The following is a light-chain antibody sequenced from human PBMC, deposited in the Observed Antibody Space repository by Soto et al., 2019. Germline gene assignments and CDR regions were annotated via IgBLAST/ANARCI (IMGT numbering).Light chain of an antibody. CDR1: QSITTF. V-gene: IGKV1-39*01. J-gene: IGKJ1*01. CDR2: ATS. Sequence: DIQMTQSRSALSASLVEMVTITCLASQSITTFLNWYQQKPGKAPNLLIYATSSLQSGVPSRFSGSGFETEFTLTINSLQPDDFATYYCQHYNSYMWAFGQGTKVDIK. CDR3: QHYNSYMWA.